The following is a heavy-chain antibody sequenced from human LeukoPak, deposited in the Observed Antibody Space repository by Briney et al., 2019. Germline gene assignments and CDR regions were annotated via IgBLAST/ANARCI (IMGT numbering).Heavy chain of an antibody. Sequence: GGSLRLSCAASGFTFSSYWMSWVRQAPGKGLEWVANIKQDGSEKYYVDSVKGRFTISRDDSKNTAYLQMNSLKTEDSAMYYCTRRVGPTSPDYWGQGTLVTVSS. J-gene: IGHJ4*02. CDR3: TRRVGPTSPDY. D-gene: IGHD1-26*01. V-gene: IGHV3-7*03. CDR2: IKQDGSEK. CDR1: GFTFSSYW.